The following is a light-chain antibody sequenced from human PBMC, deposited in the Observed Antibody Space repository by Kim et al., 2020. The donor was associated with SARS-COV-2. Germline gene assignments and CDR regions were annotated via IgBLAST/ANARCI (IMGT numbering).Light chain of an antibody. J-gene: IGKJ4*01. V-gene: IGKV3-15*01. CDR3: QQYNNWPPLT. Sequence: EIVMTQSPATLSLSPGERATLSCRASQSVSSNLAWYQQKPGQAPRLLIYGASTRATGIPARFSGSGSGTEFTLTISSLQSEDFAVYYWQQYNNWPPLTLGAGTMVDIK. CDR1: QSVSSN. CDR2: GAS.